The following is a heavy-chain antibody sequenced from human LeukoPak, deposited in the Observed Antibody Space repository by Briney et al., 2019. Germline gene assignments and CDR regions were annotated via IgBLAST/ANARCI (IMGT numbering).Heavy chain of an antibody. V-gene: IGHV5-51*01. CDR2: IYPGDSDT. J-gene: IGHJ6*04. Sequence: GESLKISRKGSGYSFTSYWIGWVRQMPGKGLEWMGIIYPGDSDTRYSPSFQGQVTISADKSISTAYLQWSSLKASDTAMYYCARQAGSGSYRHYYYGMDVWGKGTTVTVSS. CDR3: ARQAGSGSYRHYYYGMDV. CDR1: GYSFTSYW. D-gene: IGHD3-10*01.